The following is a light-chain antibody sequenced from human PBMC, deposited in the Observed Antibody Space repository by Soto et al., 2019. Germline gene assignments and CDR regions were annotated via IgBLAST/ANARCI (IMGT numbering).Light chain of an antibody. CDR3: QQYGTSPWT. CDR1: QSVSSGY. V-gene: IGKV3-20*01. Sequence: DIWLAQSPGTLYVCRGERSTLSGRASQSVSSGYLAWYQQRPGQAPRLLIYGASTRATGIPDRFSGSGSGTDFTLTISRLEPEDFAVYYCQQYGTSPWTFGQGTKVDI. CDR2: GAS. J-gene: IGKJ1*01.